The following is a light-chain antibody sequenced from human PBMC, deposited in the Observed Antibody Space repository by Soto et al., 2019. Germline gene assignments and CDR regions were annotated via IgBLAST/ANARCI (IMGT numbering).Light chain of an antibody. CDR2: EVN. CDR1: SGDVGSYNL. V-gene: IGLV2-23*02. CDR3: SSYAGQSNVV. J-gene: IGLJ2*01. Sequence: QSALTQPASVSGSPGQSITISCTGTSGDVGSYNLVSWYQQHPGRAPKLIIFEVNKRPSGVSNRLSGSKSGTTSSQAISGLHADDEADYHCSSYAGQSNVVCGGGTKLTVL.